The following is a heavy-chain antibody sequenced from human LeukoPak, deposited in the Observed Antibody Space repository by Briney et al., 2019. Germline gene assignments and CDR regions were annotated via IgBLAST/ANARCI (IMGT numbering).Heavy chain of an antibody. CDR2: ISAYNGNT. D-gene: IGHD3-3*01. CDR1: GYTFTSYY. Sequence: ASVKVSCKASGYTFTSYYMHWVRQAPGQGLEWMGWISAYNGNTNYAQKLQGRVTMTTDTSTSTAYMELRSLRSDDTAVYYCARAYYDFWSGYWSDYWGQGTLVTVSS. J-gene: IGHJ4*02. CDR3: ARAYYDFWSGYWSDY. V-gene: IGHV1-18*04.